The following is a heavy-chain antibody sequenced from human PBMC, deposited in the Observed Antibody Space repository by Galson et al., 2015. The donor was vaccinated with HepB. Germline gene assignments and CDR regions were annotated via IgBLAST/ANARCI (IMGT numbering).Heavy chain of an antibody. J-gene: IGHJ6*02. Sequence: SLRLSCAASGFTFSSYGMHWVRQAPGKGLEWVAVISYDGSNKYYADSVKGRFTISRDNSKNTLYLQMNSLRAEDTAVYYCAKTKRSSIAARFSYYYYGMDVWGQGTTVTVSS. CDR3: AKTKRSSIAARFSYYYYGMDV. D-gene: IGHD6-6*01. CDR1: GFTFSSYG. CDR2: ISYDGSNK. V-gene: IGHV3-30*18.